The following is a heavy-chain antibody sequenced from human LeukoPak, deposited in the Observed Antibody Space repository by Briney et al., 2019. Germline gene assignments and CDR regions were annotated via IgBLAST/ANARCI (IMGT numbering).Heavy chain of an antibody. CDR3: ARGFGHP. Sequence: PSETLSLTCTVSGGSIRGYYWSGFRQPAGKGLEWIGRVYTSGTTNYNPSLKSRVTMSIDTSKNQFSLKLTSVTAADTAVYYCARGFGHPWGQGTLVTVSS. J-gene: IGHJ5*02. CDR1: GGSIRGYY. CDR2: VYTSGTT. V-gene: IGHV4-4*07. D-gene: IGHD3-10*01.